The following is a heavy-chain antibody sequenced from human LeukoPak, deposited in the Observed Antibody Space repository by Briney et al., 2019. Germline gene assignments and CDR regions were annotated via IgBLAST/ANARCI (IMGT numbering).Heavy chain of an antibody. D-gene: IGHD1-26*01. J-gene: IGHJ4*02. CDR3: ARDKLGATYFDY. CDR2: IYYSGST. CDR1: GGSISGSSYY. Sequence: SETLSLTCTVSGGSISGSSYYWGWIRQPPGKGLEWIGYIYYSGSTNYNPSLKSRVTISVDTSKNRFSLKLSSVTAADTAVYYCARDKLGATYFDYWGQGTLVTVSS. V-gene: IGHV4-61*01.